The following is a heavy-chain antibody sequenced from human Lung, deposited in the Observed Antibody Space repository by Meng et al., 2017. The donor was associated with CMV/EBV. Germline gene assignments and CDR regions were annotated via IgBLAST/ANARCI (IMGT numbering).Heavy chain of an antibody. V-gene: IGHV4-39*07. J-gene: IGHJ4*02. CDR3: GREALSIAVASTDH. CDR1: GGSISSIGYY. Sequence: QLQLQELGPGLVRPSETLSLTCTVSGGSISSIGYYWGWIRQPPGKGLEWIGSIHYRGSTYYNPSLKGRVTISVDTSKNQFSLKVNSVTAADTAVYYCGREALSIAVASTDHWGQGTLVTVS. D-gene: IGHD6-19*01. CDR2: IHYRGST.